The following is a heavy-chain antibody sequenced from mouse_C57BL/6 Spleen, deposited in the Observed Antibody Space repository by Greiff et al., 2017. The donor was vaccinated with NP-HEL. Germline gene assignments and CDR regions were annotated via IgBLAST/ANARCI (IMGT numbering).Heavy chain of an antibody. CDR2: IRNKANGHTT. J-gene: IGHJ1*03. CDR3: ARSGLRSSWYFDV. CDR1: GFTFTDYY. Sequence: EVMLVESGGGLVQSGGSLSLSCAASGFTFTDYYMSWVRQPPGKALEWLGFIRNKANGHTTEYSASVKGRFTISRDNYQSILYLPMNALRAEDSATYCCARSGLRSSWYFDVWGTGTTVTVSS. V-gene: IGHV7-3*01. D-gene: IGHD3-2*02.